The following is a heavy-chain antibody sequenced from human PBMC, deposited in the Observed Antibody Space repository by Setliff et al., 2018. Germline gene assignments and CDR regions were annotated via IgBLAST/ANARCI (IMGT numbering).Heavy chain of an antibody. CDR2: IKSITDGGTT. V-gene: IGHV3-15*01. CDR3: TTYYDILTGYHWIDH. D-gene: IGHD3-9*01. Sequence: PGESLKISCAASGFSFSNTWMNWVRQAPGKGLEWVGRIKSITDGGTTDYAAPVKGRFTISRDDSKTTLYLQMNSLKTEDTALYYCTTYYDILTGYHWIDHWGQGTLVTVSS. J-gene: IGHJ4*02. CDR1: GFSFSNTW.